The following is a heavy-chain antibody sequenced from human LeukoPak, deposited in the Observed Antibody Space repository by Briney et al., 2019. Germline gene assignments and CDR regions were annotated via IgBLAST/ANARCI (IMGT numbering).Heavy chain of an antibody. V-gene: IGHV4-59*01. Sequence: SETLSLTCTVSGGSSSVYYWSWIRQPPGKGLEWIGYIYYRENTNYNPSLKSRVTISLDTSKNQFSLKLTSVTAAGTAVYYCARDYGAAGTSSYFDLWGRGTLVTVSS. CDR1: GGSSSVYY. J-gene: IGHJ2*01. D-gene: IGHD6-13*01. CDR2: IYYRENT. CDR3: ARDYGAAGTSSYFDL.